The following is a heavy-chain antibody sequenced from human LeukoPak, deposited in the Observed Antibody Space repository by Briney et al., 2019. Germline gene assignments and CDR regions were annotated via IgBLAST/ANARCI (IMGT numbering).Heavy chain of an antibody. Sequence: GGSLRLSCAASGFTFSRYAMSWVRQAPGKGLEWVSAISGSGGSTYYADSVKGRFTISRDNSKNTLYLQINSLRAEDTAVYYCAKDGYCSSTSSYYYYGMDVWGQGTTVTVSS. CDR2: ISGSGGST. D-gene: IGHD2-2*03. CDR1: GFTFSRYA. CDR3: AKDGYCSSTSSYYYYGMDV. J-gene: IGHJ6*02. V-gene: IGHV3-23*01.